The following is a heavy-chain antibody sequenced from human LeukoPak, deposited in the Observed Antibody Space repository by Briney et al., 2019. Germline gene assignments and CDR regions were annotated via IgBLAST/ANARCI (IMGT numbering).Heavy chain of an antibody. D-gene: IGHD6-19*01. CDR1: GFTFSHYS. CDR3: ARWFTSGRGFFDY. V-gene: IGHV3-48*02. J-gene: IGHJ4*02. Sequence: RGSLRLSCAASGFTFSHYSMNWVRQAPGKGLEWVSYISSSSTIIYYADSVKGRFTISRDNAKNSLYLQMNSLRDEDTAVYYCARWFTSGRGFFDYWGQGILVTVSS. CDR2: ISSSSTII.